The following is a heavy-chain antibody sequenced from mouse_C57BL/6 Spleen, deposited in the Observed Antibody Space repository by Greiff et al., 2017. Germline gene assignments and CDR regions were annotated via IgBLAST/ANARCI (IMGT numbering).Heavy chain of an antibody. CDR3: ARDSRGYYLYWCIDV. Sequence: EVKLVESEGGLVQPGSSMKLSCTASGFTFSDYYMAWVRQVPEKGLEWVANINSDGSSTYYLDSLKSRFIISRDKAKNILYLQMSSLKSEHTATYYCARDSRGYYLYWCIDVWGTGTTVTVAS. D-gene: IGHD2-3*01. CDR1: GFTFSDYY. J-gene: IGHJ1*03. CDR2: INSDGSST. V-gene: IGHV5-16*01.